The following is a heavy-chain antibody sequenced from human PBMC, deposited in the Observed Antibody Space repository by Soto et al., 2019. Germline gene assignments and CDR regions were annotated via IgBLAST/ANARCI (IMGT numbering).Heavy chain of an antibody. CDR3: ARGDYYDSSGYYSDY. Sequence: PGESLKISCKGSGYSFTSNWISWVRQMPGKGLELMGRIDLRDSHTNYSPSFQGRVTISADKSISTAYLQWSSLKASDTAMYFCARGDYYDSSGYYSDYWGQGTLVTVSS. J-gene: IGHJ4*02. D-gene: IGHD3-22*01. V-gene: IGHV5-10-1*01. CDR1: GYSFTSNW. CDR2: IDLRDSHT.